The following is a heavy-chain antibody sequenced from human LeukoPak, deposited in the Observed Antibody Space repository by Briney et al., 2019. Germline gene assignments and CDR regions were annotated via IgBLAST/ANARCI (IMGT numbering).Heavy chain of an antibody. CDR2: IPYDGSNK. V-gene: IGHV3-30*18. Sequence: GGSLRLSCAASAFTFSRSGMHWVSQAPGKELEWVAVIPYDGSNKYYADSVKGRFTISRDNSKNTLYLQMNSLRAEDTAVYYCAKGWGSLDYWGQGTLVTVSS. CDR1: AFTFSRSG. CDR3: AKGWGSLDY. D-gene: IGHD3-16*01. J-gene: IGHJ4*02.